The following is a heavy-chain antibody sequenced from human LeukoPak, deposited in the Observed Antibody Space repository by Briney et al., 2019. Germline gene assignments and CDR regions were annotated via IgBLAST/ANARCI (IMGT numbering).Heavy chain of an antibody. CDR1: GFTVRSTY. CDR3: ARDYGGNIRGYFDY. Sequence: PGGSLRLSCAAPGFTVRSTYMSWVRQAPGKGLEWVSVIYSGGSTYYADSVKGRFTISRDNSKNTLYLQMNSLRVEDTAVYYCARDYGGNIRGYFDYWGQGTLVTVSS. CDR2: IYSGGST. J-gene: IGHJ4*02. V-gene: IGHV3-66*01. D-gene: IGHD4-23*01.